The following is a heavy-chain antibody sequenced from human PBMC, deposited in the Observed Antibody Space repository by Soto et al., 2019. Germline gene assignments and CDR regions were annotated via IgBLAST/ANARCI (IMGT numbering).Heavy chain of an antibody. CDR2: IDTIFGTA. D-gene: IGHD2-15*01. J-gene: IGHJ5*02. V-gene: IGHV1-69*12. CDR3: ARDRGDCKVDDWQRYWFDP. Sequence: QVQLVQSGAEVKTPGSSVKVSCRASGGPFNSYAVSWVRQAPGQGLEWMGGIDTIFGTANYAQKFQDRVIITAYEITWIAYFELTSLRSEDTAMYYFARDRGDCKVDDWQRYWFDPWGQGTLVTVSS. CDR1: GGPFNSYA.